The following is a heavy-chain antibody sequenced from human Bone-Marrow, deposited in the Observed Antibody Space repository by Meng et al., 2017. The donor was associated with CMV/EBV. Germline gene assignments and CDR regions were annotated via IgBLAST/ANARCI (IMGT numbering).Heavy chain of an antibody. CDR1: GFTFSGSA. CDR2: IRSKANSYAT. CDR3: MSLWRSSSIYYNYGMDV. V-gene: IGHV3-73*01. D-gene: IGHD6-6*01. Sequence: GGSLRLSCAASGFTFSGSAMHWVRQASGKGLEWVGRIRSKANSYATAYAASVKGRFTISRDDSKNTVYLQMNSLKTEDTAVYYCMSLWRSSSIYYNYGMDVWGQGTTVTVSS. J-gene: IGHJ6*02.